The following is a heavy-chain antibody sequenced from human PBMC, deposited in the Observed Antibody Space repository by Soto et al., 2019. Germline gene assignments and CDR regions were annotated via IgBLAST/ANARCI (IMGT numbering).Heavy chain of an antibody. D-gene: IGHD6-25*01. Sequence: PGGSLRLSCAASGFTFSSYEMNWVRQAPGKGLEWVSYISSSGSTIYYADSVKGRFTISRDNAKNSLYLQMNSLRAEDTAVYYCAREAATTLTFDYWGQGTLVTVSS. V-gene: IGHV3-48*03. CDR2: ISSSGSTI. CDR1: GFTFSSYE. CDR3: AREAATTLTFDY. J-gene: IGHJ4*02.